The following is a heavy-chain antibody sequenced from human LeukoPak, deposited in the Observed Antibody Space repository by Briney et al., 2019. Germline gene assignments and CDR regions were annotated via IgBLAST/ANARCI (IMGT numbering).Heavy chain of an antibody. CDR1: GGSFSGYY. D-gene: IGHD1-26*01. J-gene: IGHJ4*02. CDR3: ARGSSPSGSYSRDY. Sequence: SETLSLTCAVYGGSFSGYYWSWIRQPPGKGLEWIGEINHSGSTNYNPSLKSRVTISVDTSKNQFSLKLSSVTAADTAVYYCARGSSPSGSYSRDYWGQGTLVTVSS. CDR2: INHSGST. V-gene: IGHV4-34*01.